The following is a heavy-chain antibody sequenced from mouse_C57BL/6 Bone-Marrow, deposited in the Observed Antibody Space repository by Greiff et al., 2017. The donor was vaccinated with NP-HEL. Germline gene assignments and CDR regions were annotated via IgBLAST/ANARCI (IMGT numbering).Heavy chain of an antibody. J-gene: IGHJ2*01. Sequence: EVHLVESGGDLVKPGGSLKLSCAASGFTFSSYGMSWVRQTPDKRLEWVATISSGGSYPYYPDSVKGRFTISRDNAKNTLYLQMSSLKSEDTAMYYCARKDYYGSSPDYWGQGTTLTVSS. CDR2: ISSGGSYP. CDR1: GFTFSSYG. D-gene: IGHD1-1*01. V-gene: IGHV5-6*01. CDR3: ARKDYYGSSPDY.